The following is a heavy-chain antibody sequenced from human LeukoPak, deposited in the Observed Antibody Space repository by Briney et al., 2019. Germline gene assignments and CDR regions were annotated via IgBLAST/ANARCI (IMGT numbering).Heavy chain of an antibody. D-gene: IGHD2-21*02. J-gene: IGHJ4*02. V-gene: IGHV3-53*01. CDR1: GLTVSSSY. CDR3: ARGGGASCGGDCQRNFDS. CDR2: IYSGGST. Sequence: GGSLRLSCAVSGLTVSSSYMSWVRQAPGKGLEWVSVIYSGGSTYYADSVKGRFTISRDSSQNTLYLQMNSLRAEDTAMYYCARGGGASCGGDCQRNFDSWGQGALVTVSS.